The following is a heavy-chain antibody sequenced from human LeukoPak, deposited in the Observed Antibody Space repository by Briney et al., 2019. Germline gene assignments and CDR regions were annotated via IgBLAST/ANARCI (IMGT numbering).Heavy chain of an antibody. CDR1: GFTFSSYA. V-gene: IGHV3-21*01. CDR2: ISSSSIYI. J-gene: IGHJ5*01. Sequence: TGGSLRLSCAASGFTFSSYAMNWVRQAPGKGLEWVSSISSSSIYIYYADSLKGRFTISRDNAKNSIYLQMNSLRAEDTAVYYCARRYCSGGSCYDWFDSWGRGTLATVSS. D-gene: IGHD2-15*01. CDR3: ARRYCSGGSCYDWFDS.